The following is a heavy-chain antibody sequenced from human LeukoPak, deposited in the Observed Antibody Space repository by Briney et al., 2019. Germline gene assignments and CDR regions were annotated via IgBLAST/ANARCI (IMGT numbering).Heavy chain of an antibody. CDR3: ARANYCSSTSCQKGLYYFDY. D-gene: IGHD2-2*01. CDR1: GFTFSSYS. V-gene: IGHV3-48*01. CDR2: ISXXXSTI. Sequence: PGGSLRLSCAASGFTFSSYSMXWVRQAPGKGLEWVSYISXXXSTIYYADSVKGRFAISRDNAKNSLYLQVSSLRAEDTAVYYCARANYCSSTSCQKGLYYFDYWGQGTLVTVSS. J-gene: IGHJ4*02.